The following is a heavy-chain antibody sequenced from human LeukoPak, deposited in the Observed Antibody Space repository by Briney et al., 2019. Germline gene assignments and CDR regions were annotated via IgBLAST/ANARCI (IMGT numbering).Heavy chain of an antibody. CDR1: GFTFSNYA. CDR3: AKDLRGYDALIDY. J-gene: IGHJ4*02. D-gene: IGHD5-12*01. Sequence: PGGSLRLSFAASGFTFSNYAMSWVRRAPGKGLEWVSTISGSGVTTYYADSVKGRFIISRDNSKNTLYLQMESLRAEDTAVYYYAKDLRGYDALIDYWGQGTLVTVSS. CDR2: ISGSGVTT. V-gene: IGHV3-23*01.